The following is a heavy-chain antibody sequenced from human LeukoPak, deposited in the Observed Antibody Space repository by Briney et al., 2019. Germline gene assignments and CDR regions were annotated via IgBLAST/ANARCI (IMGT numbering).Heavy chain of an antibody. CDR3: AKKDGDF. V-gene: IGHV4-4*07. CDR1: GVSISEYY. CDR2: IYITGST. Sequence: PSETLSLTCSVSGVSISEYYWTWFRQPAGKGLEWIGRIYITGSTNYNPSLKSRVTMSVDTSKNQLSLKLTSLTAADTAVYYCAKKDGDFWGQGTLVSVS. J-gene: IGHJ4*02.